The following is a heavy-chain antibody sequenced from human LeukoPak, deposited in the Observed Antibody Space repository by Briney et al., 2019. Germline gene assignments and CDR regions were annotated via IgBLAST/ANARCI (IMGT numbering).Heavy chain of an antibody. D-gene: IGHD6-19*01. CDR3: ARGLRYSTGWWYFDC. CDR1: GFTFSSYS. J-gene: IGHJ4*02. CDR2: ISSGSSAI. V-gene: IGHV3-48*01. Sequence: GGSLRLSCAASGFTFSSYSMNWVRQAPGKGLEWVSYISSGSSAIYYADSVKGRFTISRDNSKNTLYLQMNNLRAEDTAVYYCARGLRYSTGWWYFDCWGQGTLVTVSS.